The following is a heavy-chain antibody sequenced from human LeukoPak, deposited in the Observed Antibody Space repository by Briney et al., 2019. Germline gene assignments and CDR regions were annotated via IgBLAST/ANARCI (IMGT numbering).Heavy chain of an antibody. CDR2: IYYSGST. CDR1: GGSISSYY. CDR3: ARSFRGGAAGP. D-gene: IGHD6-13*01. V-gene: IGHV4-59*01. Sequence: SETLSLTCTVSGGSISSYYWSWIRQPPGKGLEWIGYIYYSGSTNYNPSLKSRVTISVDTSKNQFSLKLSSVTAADTAVYYCARSFRGGAAGPWGQGTLVTVSS. J-gene: IGHJ4*02.